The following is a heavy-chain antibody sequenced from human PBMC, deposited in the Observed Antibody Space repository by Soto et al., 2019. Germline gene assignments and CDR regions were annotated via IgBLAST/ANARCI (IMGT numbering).Heavy chain of an antibody. J-gene: IGHJ4*02. CDR3: ARDRYYYDSGGYYLFDY. CDR2: ISGYNGNT. D-gene: IGHD3-22*01. Sequence: ASVKVSCKASGYTFTSYGISWVRQAPGQRPEWMGRISGYNGNTNYTQKFQGRVTMTTDTSTSTAYMELRSLRSDDTAVYYCARDRYYYDSGGYYLFDYWGQGTLVTVSS. CDR1: GYTFTSYG. V-gene: IGHV1-18*01.